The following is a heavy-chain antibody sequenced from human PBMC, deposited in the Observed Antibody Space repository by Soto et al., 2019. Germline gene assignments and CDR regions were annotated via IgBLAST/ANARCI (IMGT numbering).Heavy chain of an antibody. CDR3: ATTPDHIYDYVWGSYRFRFDY. Sequence: ASVKVSCKVSGYTLTELSMHWVRQAPGKGLEWMGGFDPEDGETIYAQKFQGRVTMTEDTSTDTAYIELSSLRSEDTAVYYCATTPDHIYDYVWGSYRFRFDYWGQGTLVTAPQ. CDR2: FDPEDGET. CDR1: GYTLTELS. V-gene: IGHV1-24*01. D-gene: IGHD3-16*02. J-gene: IGHJ4*02.